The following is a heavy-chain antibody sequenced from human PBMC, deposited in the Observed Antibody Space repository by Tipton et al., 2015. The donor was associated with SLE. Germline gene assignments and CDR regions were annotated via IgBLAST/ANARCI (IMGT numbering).Heavy chain of an antibody. CDR1: GGSFNPYS. J-gene: IGHJ4*02. V-gene: IGHV4-34*01. CDR3: ARVTTAPAVAGRRGDF. Sequence: TLSLTCVVFGGSFNPYSWTWIRQPPGKGLEWIGEINHSGYTNYNPPLKSRVPMSVDTSKKQFSLILRSVTAADAAMYFCARVTTAPAVAGRRGDFRGQGTLVTVSS. CDR2: INHSGYT. D-gene: IGHD4-17*01.